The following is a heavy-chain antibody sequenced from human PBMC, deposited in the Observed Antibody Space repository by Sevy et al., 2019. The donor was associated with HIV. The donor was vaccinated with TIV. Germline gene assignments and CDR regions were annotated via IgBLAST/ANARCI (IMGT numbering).Heavy chain of an antibody. D-gene: IGHD2-15*01. Sequence: GGSLRLSCVASGFTFSDYWMSWVRQAPGKGLEWVANIKQNGSQKYNIDSVKGRFTIFRDNAKNSVYLQMNSLRDDDGAVYYWSRKVVDQWGQGTLVTVSS. V-gene: IGHV3-7*01. J-gene: IGHJ4*02. CDR1: GFTFSDYW. CDR2: IKQNGSQK. CDR3: SRKVVDQ.